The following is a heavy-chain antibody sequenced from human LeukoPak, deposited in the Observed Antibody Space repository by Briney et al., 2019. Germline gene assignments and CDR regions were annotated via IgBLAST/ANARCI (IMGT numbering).Heavy chain of an antibody. Sequence: SETLSLTCTVSGYSISSGYQWAWIRQPPGKGLEWIASIHHSGATYYSPSLKSRATMSVDTSKNQFSLKLSSVTAADTAVYYGASEKYDDYSLDYWGQGTLVTVSS. D-gene: IGHD4-17*01. CDR1: GYSISSGYQ. CDR2: IHHSGAT. J-gene: IGHJ4*02. CDR3: ASEKYDDYSLDY. V-gene: IGHV4-38-2*02.